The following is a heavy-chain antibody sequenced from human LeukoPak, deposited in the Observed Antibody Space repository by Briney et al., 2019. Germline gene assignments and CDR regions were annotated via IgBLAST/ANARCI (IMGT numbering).Heavy chain of an antibody. V-gene: IGHV3-7*01. J-gene: IGHJ3*01. D-gene: IGHD2-2*01. CDR1: GFTFTTYW. CDR2: IKQDGGEK. CDR3: ARDQGYCTSATCRGDAFDV. Sequence: GGSLRLSCAASGFTFTTYWMTWVRQAPGKGLEWVAKIKQDGGEKYYVDSVKGRFTISRDNAKNSLSLQMNSLRAEDMAVYYCARDQGYCTSATCRGDAFDVWGQGSMVSVSS.